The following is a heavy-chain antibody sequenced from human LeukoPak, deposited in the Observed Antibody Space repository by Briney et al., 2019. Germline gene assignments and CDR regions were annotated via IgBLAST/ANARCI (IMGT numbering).Heavy chain of an antibody. CDR1: GGSISSGGYY. D-gene: IGHD3-9*01. J-gene: IGHJ4*02. CDR3: ARDTRDFDDY. Sequence: PSETLSLTCTVSGGSISSGGYYWSWIRQHPGKGLEWIGYIYYSGSTYYNPSLKSRVTISVGTSKNQFSLKLSSVTAADTAVYYCARDTRDFDDYWGQGTLVTVSS. CDR2: IYYSGST. V-gene: IGHV4-31*03.